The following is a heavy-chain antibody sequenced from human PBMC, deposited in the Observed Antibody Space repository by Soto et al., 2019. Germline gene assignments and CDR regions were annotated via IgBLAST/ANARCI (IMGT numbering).Heavy chain of an antibody. CDR2: IIPIFGTA. Sequence: SVNVSCKASGGTFSSYAISWVRQAPGQGLEWMGGIIPIFGTANYAQKFQGRVTITADESTSTAYMELSSLRSEDTAVYYCARMYYYDSSGYFMVYYYGMDVWGQGTTVTVSS. V-gene: IGHV1-69*13. J-gene: IGHJ6*02. CDR1: GGTFSSYA. D-gene: IGHD3-22*01. CDR3: ARMYYYDSSGYFMVYYYGMDV.